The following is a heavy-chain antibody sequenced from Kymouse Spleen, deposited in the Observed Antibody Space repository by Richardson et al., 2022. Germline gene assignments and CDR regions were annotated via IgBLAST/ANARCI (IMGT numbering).Heavy chain of an antibody. D-gene: IGHD1-20*01,IGHD1-7*01. V-gene: IGHV4-61*01. CDR2: IYYSGST. CDR1: GGSVSSGSYY. CDR3: ARRDNWNYYGMDV. Sequence: QVQLQESGPGLVKPSETLSLTCTVSGGSVSSGSYYWSWIRQPPGKGLEWIGYIYYSGSTNYNPSLKSRVTISVDTSKNQFSLKLSSVTAADTAVYYCARRDNWNYYGMDVWGQGTTVTVSS. J-gene: IGHJ6*02.